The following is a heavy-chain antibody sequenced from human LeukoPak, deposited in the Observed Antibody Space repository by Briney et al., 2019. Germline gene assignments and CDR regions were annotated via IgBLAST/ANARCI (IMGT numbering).Heavy chain of an antibody. Sequence: ASVKVSGKASGYTCTSYGISWVRQAPGQGLEWMGWISPYNGNTHYAQKLQGRVTMTTDTSTSAAYMELSSLRSEDTAVYYCARGPDYDLLTGYPDYYYYSMDVWGKGTTVTVSS. CDR3: ARGPDYDLLTGYPDYYYYSMDV. CDR1: GYTCTSYG. CDR2: ISPYNGNT. D-gene: IGHD3-9*01. V-gene: IGHV1-18*01. J-gene: IGHJ6*03.